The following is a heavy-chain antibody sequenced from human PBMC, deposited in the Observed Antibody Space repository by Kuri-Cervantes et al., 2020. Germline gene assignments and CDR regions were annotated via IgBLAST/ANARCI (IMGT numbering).Heavy chain of an antibody. D-gene: IGHD3-9*01. CDR3: ARVLLYYDILTGYYKSGYFDY. CDR1: GFTFSDHY. J-gene: IGHJ4*02. CDR2: ISGSGGST. V-gene: IGHV3-23*01. Sequence: GESLKISCAASGFTFSDHYMDWVRQAPGKGLEWVSAISGSGGSTYYADSVKGRFTISRDNSKSTLYLQMNSLRAEDTAVYYCARVLLYYDILTGYYKSGYFDYWGQRTLVTVSS.